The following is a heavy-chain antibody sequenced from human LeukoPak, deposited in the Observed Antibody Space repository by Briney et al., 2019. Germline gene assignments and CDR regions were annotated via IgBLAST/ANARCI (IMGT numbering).Heavy chain of an antibody. CDR1: GGTFSSYA. Sequence: GASVKVSCKASGGTFSSYAISWVRQAPGQGLEWMGGIIPIFGTANYAQKFQGRVTIITDESTSTAYMELSSLRSEDTAVYYCARGRGQWLPPGYMDVWGKGTTVTVSS. V-gene: IGHV1-69*05. J-gene: IGHJ6*03. CDR3: ARGRGQWLPPGYMDV. D-gene: IGHD5-12*01. CDR2: IIPIFGTA.